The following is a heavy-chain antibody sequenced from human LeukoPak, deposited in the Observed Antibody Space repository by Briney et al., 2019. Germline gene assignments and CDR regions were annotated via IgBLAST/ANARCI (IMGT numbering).Heavy chain of an antibody. V-gene: IGHV4-61*02. Sequence: PSETLSLTCTVSGGSISSGSYYWSWIRQPAGKGLEWIGRIYTSGSTNYNPSLKSRVSISVDTSKNQFSLKLSSVTAADTAVYYCARDGHDYSNPHPNYYYMDVWGKGTTVTVSS. J-gene: IGHJ6*03. CDR2: IYTSGST. CDR3: ARDGHDYSNPHPNYYYMDV. D-gene: IGHD4-11*01. CDR1: GGSISSGSYY.